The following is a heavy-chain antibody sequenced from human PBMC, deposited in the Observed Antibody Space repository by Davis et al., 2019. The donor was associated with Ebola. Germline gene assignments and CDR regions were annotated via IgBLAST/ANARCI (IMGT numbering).Heavy chain of an antibody. Sequence: PGGSLRLSCAASGFTFSDYYMSWIRQAPGKGLEWVSYISSSGSTVYYADSVKGRFTISRDNAKNSLYLQMNSLRAEDTAVYYCARPYPSFYYGMDVWGQGTTVTVSS. V-gene: IGHV3-11*01. CDR3: ARPYPSFYYGMDV. CDR1: GFTFSDYY. CDR2: ISSSGSTV. J-gene: IGHJ6*02.